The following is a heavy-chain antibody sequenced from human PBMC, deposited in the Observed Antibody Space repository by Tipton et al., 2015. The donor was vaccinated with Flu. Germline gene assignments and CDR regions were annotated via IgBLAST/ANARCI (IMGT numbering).Heavy chain of an antibody. CDR3: ARVNYAYYYYYGMDV. Sequence: SLRLSCAASGFSFSSYEMNWVRQAPGKGLEWVSYISSSGSTIYYADSVKGRFTISRDNAKNSLYLQMNSLRAEDTAVYYCARVNYAYYYYYGMDVWGQGTTVTVSS. CDR2: ISSSGSTI. J-gene: IGHJ6*02. CDR1: GFSFSSYE. D-gene: IGHD1-7*01. V-gene: IGHV3-48*03.